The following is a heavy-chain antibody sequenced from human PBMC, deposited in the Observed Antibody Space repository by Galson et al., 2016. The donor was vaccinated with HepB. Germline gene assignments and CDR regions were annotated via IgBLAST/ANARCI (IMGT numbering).Heavy chain of an antibody. CDR2: IHYSGNT. CDR1: GDSISTSY. CDR3: ARTDCSGSNCYGNWFDP. Sequence: SETLSLTCTVSGDSISTSYWSWIRQPPGKGLEWIGYIHYSGNTNYNPSLKSRVSMAVDSSKTHFPLRLSSVTAADTAIYYCARTDCSGSNCYGNWFDPWGQGTMVTVSS. D-gene: IGHD2-15*01. V-gene: IGHV4-59*01. J-gene: IGHJ3*01.